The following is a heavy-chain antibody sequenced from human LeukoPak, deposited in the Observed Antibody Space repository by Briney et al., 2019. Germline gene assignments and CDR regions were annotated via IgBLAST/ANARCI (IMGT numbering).Heavy chain of an antibody. CDR3: TTDREESSSWLQAYYFDY. Sequence: PGGSLRLSCAASGFTFSHAWMSWVRQAPGKGLEWVGRVKSKTDGGTTDYAAPVKGRFTISRDDSKNTLYLQMNSLKTEDTAVYYCTTDREESSSWLQAYYFDYCGQGTLVTVSS. D-gene: IGHD6-13*01. CDR1: GFTFSHAW. V-gene: IGHV3-15*01. CDR2: VKSKTDGGTT. J-gene: IGHJ4*02.